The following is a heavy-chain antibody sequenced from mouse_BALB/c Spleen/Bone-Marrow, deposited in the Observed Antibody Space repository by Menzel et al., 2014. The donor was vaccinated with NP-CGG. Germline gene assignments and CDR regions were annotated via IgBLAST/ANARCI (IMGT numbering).Heavy chain of an antibody. J-gene: IGHJ2*01. CDR2: NDPYSGGT. V-gene: IGHV1S135*01. CDR1: GYAFTNYN. D-gene: IGHD1-1*01. CDR3: ARLGTTAVPDY. Sequence: VHVKQSGPELVKPGASVKLSCKASGYAFTNYNMYWVKQSHGKSLEWIGYNDPYSGGTNYNQKFKGKATLTVDKSSSTAYMHLNSLTSEDSAAYYCARLGTTAVPDYWGQGTTLTVSS.